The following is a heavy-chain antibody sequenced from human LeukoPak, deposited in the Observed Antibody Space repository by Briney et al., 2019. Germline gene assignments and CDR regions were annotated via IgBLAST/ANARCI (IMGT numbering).Heavy chain of an antibody. Sequence: GGSLRLSCAASGFTFSSYSMNWVRQAPGKGLEWVSYISSSSSTIYYADSVKGRFTISRDNAKNSLYLQMNSLRAEDTAVYYCAKDRVSSGWFHDAFDIWGQGTMVTVSS. J-gene: IGHJ3*02. CDR3: AKDRVSSGWFHDAFDI. CDR2: ISSSSSTI. V-gene: IGHV3-48*04. CDR1: GFTFSSYS. D-gene: IGHD6-19*01.